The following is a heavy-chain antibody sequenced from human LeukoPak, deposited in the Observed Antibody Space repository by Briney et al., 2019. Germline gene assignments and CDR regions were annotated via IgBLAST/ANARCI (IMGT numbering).Heavy chain of an antibody. CDR1: GFTFSSYW. Sequence: GGSLRLSCAASGFTFSSYWMSWVRQAPGKGLEWVANIKQDGSEKYYVDSVKGRFTISRDSAKNSLYLQMNSLRAEDTAVYYCARLPSRDYFDYWGQGTLVTVSS. J-gene: IGHJ4*02. CDR2: IKQDGSEK. V-gene: IGHV3-7*01. CDR3: ARLPSRDYFDY.